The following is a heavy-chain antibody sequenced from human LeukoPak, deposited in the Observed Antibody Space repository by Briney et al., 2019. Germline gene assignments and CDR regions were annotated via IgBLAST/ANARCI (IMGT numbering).Heavy chain of an antibody. Sequence: IGSIYYSGSTYYNPSLKSRVTISVDTSKTQFSLKLSSVTAADTAVYYCATPGYSSGPYYFDYWGQGTLVTVSS. J-gene: IGHJ4*02. D-gene: IGHD6-19*01. V-gene: IGHV4-39*01. CDR2: IYYSGST. CDR3: ATPGYSSGPYYFDY.